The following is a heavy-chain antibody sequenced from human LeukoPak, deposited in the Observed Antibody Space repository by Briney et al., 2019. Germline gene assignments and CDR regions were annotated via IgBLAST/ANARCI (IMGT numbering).Heavy chain of an antibody. D-gene: IGHD5-12*01. J-gene: IGHJ6*03. V-gene: IGHV4-59*01. CDR2: IYYTGST. CDR1: GGSISSYY. CDR3: ARVIYSGYDFRGAMDV. Sequence: SETLSLTCTISGGSISSYYWSWIRQPPGKGLEWIGYIYYTGSTNHNPSLKSRVTISVDTSKNQFSLKLSSVTAADTAVYYCARVIYSGYDFRGAMDVWGKGTTVTVSS.